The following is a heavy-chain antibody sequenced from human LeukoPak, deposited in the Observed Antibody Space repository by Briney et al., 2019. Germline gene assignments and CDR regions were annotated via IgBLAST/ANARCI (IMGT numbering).Heavy chain of an antibody. CDR3: ARGRTWTQLWSLFDY. Sequence: PSETLSLTCAVYGGSFSGYYWSWIRQPPGKGLEWIGEINHSGSTNYNPSLKSRVTISVDTSKNQFSLKLSSVTAADTAVYYCARGRTWTQLWSLFDYWGQGTLVTVSS. J-gene: IGHJ4*02. CDR2: INHSGST. V-gene: IGHV4-34*01. CDR1: GGSFSGYY. D-gene: IGHD5-18*01.